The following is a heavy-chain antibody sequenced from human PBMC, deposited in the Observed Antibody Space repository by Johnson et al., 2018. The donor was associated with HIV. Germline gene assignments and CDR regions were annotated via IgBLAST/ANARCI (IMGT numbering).Heavy chain of an antibody. CDR1: GFTFSSYA. Sequence: EVQLVESGGGLVQPGGSLRLSCAASGFTFSSYAMSWVRQAPGKGLEWVSAISGSGGSTYYADSVKGRFTISRDNAKKSLYLQMNSLRAEDTALYYCATHYYDSINAFDIWGQGTMVTVSS. CDR3: ATHYYDSINAFDI. V-gene: IGHV3-23*04. D-gene: IGHD3-22*01. J-gene: IGHJ3*02. CDR2: ISGSGGST.